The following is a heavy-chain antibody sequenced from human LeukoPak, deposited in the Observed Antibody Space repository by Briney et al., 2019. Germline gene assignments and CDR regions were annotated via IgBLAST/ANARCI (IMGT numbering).Heavy chain of an antibody. V-gene: IGHV3-33*01. D-gene: IGHD5-24*01. CDR1: GFTFSSYG. CDR3: ARGDGYNDAEYLQH. Sequence: GGSLRLSCAASGFTFSSYGMHWVRQAPGKGLEWVADIWDDGSNKYYGDSVKGRFTSSRDNSKKTLYLQMNSLRVEDTAVYYCARGDGYNDAEYLQHWGQGTLVTVS. J-gene: IGHJ1*01. CDR2: IWDDGSNK.